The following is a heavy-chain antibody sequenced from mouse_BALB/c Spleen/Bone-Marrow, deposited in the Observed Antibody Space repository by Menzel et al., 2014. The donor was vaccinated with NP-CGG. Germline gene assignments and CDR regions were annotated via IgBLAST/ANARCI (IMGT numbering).Heavy chain of an antibody. CDR3: ARSGYGRYAMDY. D-gene: IGHD2-2*01. CDR1: GYSFTGYT. Sequence: EVKLMESGPELVKPGASMKISCKASGYSFTGYTMNWVKQSPGKNLEWIGLINPYNGGIRYNQKFKGKATLTVDKSSSTAYMELLSLTSEDSAVYYCARSGYGRYAMDYWGQGTSVTVSS. V-gene: IGHV1-18*01. J-gene: IGHJ4*01. CDR2: INPYNGGI.